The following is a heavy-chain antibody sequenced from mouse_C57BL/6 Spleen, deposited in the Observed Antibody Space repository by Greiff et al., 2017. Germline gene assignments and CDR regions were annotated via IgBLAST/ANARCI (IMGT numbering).Heavy chain of an antibody. Sequence: EVKLVESGGGLVKPGGSLKLSCAASGFTFSDYGMHWVRQAPEKGLEWVAYISSGSSTIYYADTVKGRFTISRDNAKNTLFLQMTSLRSEDTAMYYGASGGLYYGSSYPFAYWGQGTLVTVSA. CDR2: ISSGSSTI. J-gene: IGHJ3*01. V-gene: IGHV5-17*01. CDR1: GFTFSDYG. D-gene: IGHD1-1*01. CDR3: ASGGLYYGSSYPFAY.